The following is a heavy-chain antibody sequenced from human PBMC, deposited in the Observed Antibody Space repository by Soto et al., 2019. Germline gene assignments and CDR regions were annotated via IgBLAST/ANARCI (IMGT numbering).Heavy chain of an antibody. CDR1: GFTFSSYA. D-gene: IGHD3-9*01. J-gene: IGHJ4*02. Sequence: PGGSLRLSCAASGFTFSSYAMSWVRQAPGKGLEWVSAISGSGGSTYYADSVKGRFTISRDNSKNTLYLQMNSLRAEDTAVYYCAKLNDILTGYYRVTRYFDYWGQGTLVTVSS. V-gene: IGHV3-23*01. CDR2: ISGSGGST. CDR3: AKLNDILTGYYRVTRYFDY.